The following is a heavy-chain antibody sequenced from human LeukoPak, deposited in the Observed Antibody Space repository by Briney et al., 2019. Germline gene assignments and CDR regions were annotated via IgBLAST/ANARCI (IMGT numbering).Heavy chain of an antibody. Sequence: ASVKVSCKASGYPFTGYYLHWVRQAPGQGLEWMGWINPNSGFTNYARKFQGRVTMTRDTSISTAYTELSRLRSDDTAVYYCARLAECSSSSCRSFDYWGQGTLVTVSS. CDR3: ARLAECSSSSCRSFDY. J-gene: IGHJ4*02. V-gene: IGHV1-2*02. CDR2: INPNSGFT. D-gene: IGHD2-2*01. CDR1: GYPFTGYY.